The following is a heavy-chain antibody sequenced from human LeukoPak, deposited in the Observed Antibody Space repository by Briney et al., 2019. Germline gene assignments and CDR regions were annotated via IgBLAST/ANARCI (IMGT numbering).Heavy chain of an antibody. CDR2: LKQEGTEK. V-gene: IGHV3-7*04. CDR3: ARGVGATHFDY. CDR1: GFTFSSYW. Sequence: PGGPLRLSCAASGFTFSSYWMSWVRQAPGEGLEWVAILKQEGTEKYYVDSVKGRFTISRDNAKNSLYLQMNSLRAEDTAVYYCARGVGATHFDYWGQGTLVTVSS. D-gene: IGHD1-26*01. J-gene: IGHJ4*02.